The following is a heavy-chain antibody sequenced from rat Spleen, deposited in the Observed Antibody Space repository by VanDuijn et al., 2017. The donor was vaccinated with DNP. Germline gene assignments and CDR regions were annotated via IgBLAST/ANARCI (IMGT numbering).Heavy chain of an antibody. CDR2: INAGSGGT. CDR3: ARPNYDGSYYYSYYFDY. J-gene: IGHJ2*01. CDR1: DFTFTSYY. Sequence: QVQLQQSGAELAKPGSSVKISCRASDFTFTSYYVGWIKQTTGQGLDYIGYINAGSGGTNYNEKFKGKATLTVDKSSSTAFMQLSSLTPDDSAVYYCARPNYDGSYYYSYYFDYWGQGVMVTVSS. D-gene: IGHD1-12*02. V-gene: IGHV1-43*01.